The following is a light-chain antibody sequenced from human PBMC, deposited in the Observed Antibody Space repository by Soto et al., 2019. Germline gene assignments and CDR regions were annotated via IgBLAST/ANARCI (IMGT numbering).Light chain of an antibody. J-gene: IGKJ5*01. CDR3: QKYGSSTPIT. V-gene: IGKV3-20*01. Sequence: EIVLTQSPGTLSLSPGERATLSCRASQSVSSSYLAWYQQKPGQAPRLLIHGASSRATGIPDRFSGSGSGTDFTLTISRLEPEDFAVYYCQKYGSSTPITFGQGTRLEIK. CDR2: GAS. CDR1: QSVSSSY.